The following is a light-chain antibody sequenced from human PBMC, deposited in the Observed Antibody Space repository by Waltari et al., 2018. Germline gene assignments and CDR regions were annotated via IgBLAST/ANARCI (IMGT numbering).Light chain of an antibody. CDR1: QTVDKY. CDR3: QQSYSPPPIT. Sequence: DTQMTQSPYSLSASVGDRVTITCRASQTVDKYLNWYQQKPGKAPKLLIYAGSSLQSGVPSRFSGSGFWTYFTLTITSVQPEDFATYYCQQSYSPPPITFGQGTRLEI. CDR2: AGS. J-gene: IGKJ5*01. V-gene: IGKV1-39*01.